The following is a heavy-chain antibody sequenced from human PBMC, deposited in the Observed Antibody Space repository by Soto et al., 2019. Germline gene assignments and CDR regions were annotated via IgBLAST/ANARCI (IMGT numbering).Heavy chain of an antibody. CDR1: GFTFSSYG. CDR2: IWYDGSNK. J-gene: IGHJ6*02. Sequence: QVQLVESGGGVVQPGRSLRLSCAASGFTFSSYGMHWVRQAPGKGLEWVAVIWYDGSNKYYADSVKGRFTISRDNSKNTLYLQMNSLRAEDTAVYYCARDQGQELWFRDYYYHGMDVWGQGTTVTVSS. CDR3: ARDQGQELWFRDYYYHGMDV. D-gene: IGHD5-18*01. V-gene: IGHV3-33*01.